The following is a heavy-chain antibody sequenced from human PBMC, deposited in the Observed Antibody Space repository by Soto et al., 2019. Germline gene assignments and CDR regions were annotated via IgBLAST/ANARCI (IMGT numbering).Heavy chain of an antibody. CDR1: GASIGSGDFY. V-gene: IGHV4-30-4*08. CDR3: ARTGPSYYYHNSGSPGDY. Sequence: SETLSLTCTVSGASIGSGDFYWSWIRQSPGKGLEWLGYIYYNELSSSESTHYNSSLKSRVSISVDTSKNQFSLTLRSMTAADTAVYYCARTGPSYYYHNSGSPGDYWGQGTLVTVSS. J-gene: IGHJ4*02. D-gene: IGHD3-22*01. CDR2: IYYNELSSSEST.